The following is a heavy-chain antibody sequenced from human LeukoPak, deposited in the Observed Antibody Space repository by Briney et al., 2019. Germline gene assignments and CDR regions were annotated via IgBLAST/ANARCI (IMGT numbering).Heavy chain of an antibody. CDR3: ARDRVIDDSSGYYHDAFDI. CDR1: GFTFSSYA. V-gene: IGHV3-30*04. J-gene: IGHJ3*02. Sequence: PGGSLRLSCAASGFTFSSYAMHWVRQAPGKGLERVAVISYDGSNKYYADSVKGRFTISRDNSKNTLYLQMNSLRAEDTAVYYCARDRVIDDSSGYYHDAFDIWGQGTMVTVSS. D-gene: IGHD3-22*01. CDR2: ISYDGSNK.